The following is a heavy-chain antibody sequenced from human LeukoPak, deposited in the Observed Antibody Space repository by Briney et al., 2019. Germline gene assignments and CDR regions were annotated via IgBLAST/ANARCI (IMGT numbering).Heavy chain of an antibody. Sequence: HPGGSLRLSCAVSGFTVSSNYMSWVRQAPGKGLEWVSAISGSGGSTYYADSVKGRFTISRDNSKNTLYLQMNSLRAEDTAVYYCAKHAQQLVLFISFDIWGQGTMVTVSS. D-gene: IGHD6-13*01. CDR2: ISGSGGST. CDR1: GFTVSSNY. CDR3: AKHAQQLVLFISFDI. J-gene: IGHJ3*02. V-gene: IGHV3-23*01.